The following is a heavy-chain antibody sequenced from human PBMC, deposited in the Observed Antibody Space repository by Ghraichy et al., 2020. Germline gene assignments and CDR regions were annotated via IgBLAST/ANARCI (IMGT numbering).Heavy chain of an antibody. CDR1: GGSITNYY. J-gene: IGHJ6*02. V-gene: IGHV4-59*08. CDR2: IYYSGST. Sequence: SETLSLTCTVSGGSITNYYWSWIRQPPGKGLEWIGYIYYSGSTNYNPSLKSRVTISVDTSKNQFSLKLSSVTAADTAVYYCARHADPFYFGMDVWGQGTTVTVSS. CDR3: ARHADPFYFGMDV.